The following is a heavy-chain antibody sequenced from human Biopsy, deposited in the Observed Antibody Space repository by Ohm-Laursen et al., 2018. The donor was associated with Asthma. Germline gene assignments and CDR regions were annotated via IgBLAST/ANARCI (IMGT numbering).Heavy chain of an antibody. V-gene: IGHV4-39*01. Sequence: PSETLSLTCAVSGGSISSSSYYWGWIRQPPGKGLEWIGSIYYSGSTYYNPSLKSRVTISVDTSKNQFSLKLSSVTAADTAVYYCARPREYYYDSSGYYYHAFDIWGQGTMVTVSS. J-gene: IGHJ3*02. D-gene: IGHD3-22*01. CDR1: GGSISSSSYY. CDR2: IYYSGST. CDR3: ARPREYYYDSSGYYYHAFDI.